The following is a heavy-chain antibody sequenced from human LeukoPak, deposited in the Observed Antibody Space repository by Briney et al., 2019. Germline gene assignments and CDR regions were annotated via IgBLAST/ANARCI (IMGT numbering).Heavy chain of an antibody. Sequence: GGSLRLSCAASGFTFSTYAVNWVRQAPGKGLEWVSAISSSGGTTYYADSVKGRFSISRDNSKNTLYLQMNSLRAEDTAVYYCCRGKIGSGGASDIWGQGTKVIVSS. D-gene: IGHD1-26*01. CDR1: GFTFSTYA. CDR3: CRGKIGSGGASDI. CDR2: ISSSGGTT. J-gene: IGHJ3*02. V-gene: IGHV3-23*01.